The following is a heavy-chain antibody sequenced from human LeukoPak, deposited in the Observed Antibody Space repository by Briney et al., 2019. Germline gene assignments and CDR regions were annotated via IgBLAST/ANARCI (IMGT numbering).Heavy chain of an antibody. D-gene: IGHD7-27*01. CDR2: IYYSGST. CDR3: AVAPSGAFDI. Sequence: PSEALSLTCTVSGGSISSYYWSWIRQPPGKGLEWIGYIYYSGSTNYNPSLKSRVTISVDTSKNQFSLKLSSVTAADTAVYYCAVAPSGAFDIWGQGTMVTVSS. J-gene: IGHJ3*02. CDR1: GGSISSYY. V-gene: IGHV4-59*01.